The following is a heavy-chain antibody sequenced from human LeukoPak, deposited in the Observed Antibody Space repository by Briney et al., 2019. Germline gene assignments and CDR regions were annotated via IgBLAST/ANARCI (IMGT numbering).Heavy chain of an antibody. CDR2: ISSSGSTI. J-gene: IGHJ4*02. CDR3: AKGTTDYDVSDPLDF. CDR1: GFTFSSYE. Sequence: GGSLRLSCAASGFTFSSYEMNWVRQAPGKGLEWVSYISSSGSTIYYSDSVKGRFTISRDQSKSTVYLQMTSLRAEDTAVFYCAKGTTDYDVSDPLDFWGQGTLVTVSS. V-gene: IGHV3-48*03. D-gene: IGHD3-16*01.